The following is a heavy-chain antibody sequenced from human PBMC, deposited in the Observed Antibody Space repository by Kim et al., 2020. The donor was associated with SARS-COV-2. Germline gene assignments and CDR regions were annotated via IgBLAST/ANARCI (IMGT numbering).Heavy chain of an antibody. Sequence: GGSLRLSCAASGFTFSSYAMSWVRQAPGKGLEWVSAISGSGGSTYYADSVKGRFTISRDNSKNTLYLQMNSLRAEDTAVYYCAKVGEPGYYDSSGHFVYWGQGTLVTVSS. V-gene: IGHV3-23*01. CDR1: GFTFSSYA. J-gene: IGHJ4*02. CDR2: ISGSGGST. CDR3: AKVGEPGYYDSSGHFVY. D-gene: IGHD3-22*01.